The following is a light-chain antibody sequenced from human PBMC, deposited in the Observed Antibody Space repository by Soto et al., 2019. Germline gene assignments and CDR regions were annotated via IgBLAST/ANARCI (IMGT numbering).Light chain of an antibody. Sequence: EIVMTQSPATLSVSPGERATLSCRASQSIRSNLAWYQQKPGQTPRLLIYGASSRATGIPARFSGSGSRTDFTLTISSLQSEDFAVYYCQQYNSWRTFGQGTKVDIK. CDR3: QQYNSWRT. CDR1: QSIRSN. J-gene: IGKJ1*01. V-gene: IGKV3-15*01. CDR2: GAS.